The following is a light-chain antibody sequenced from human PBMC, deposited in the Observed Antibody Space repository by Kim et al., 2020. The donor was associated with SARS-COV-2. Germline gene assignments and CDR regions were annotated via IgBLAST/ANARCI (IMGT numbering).Light chain of an antibody. J-gene: IGLJ2*01. CDR2: NDD. Sequence: KTVTISCTRRSGSIDDNCVQWYQQRPGGVPTTVIYNDDQRPSGVSDRFSGSIANSSTSASLTVSGLRTEDEADYYCQSYNRDNVLFGGGTQLTVL. CDR3: QSYNRDNVL. V-gene: IGLV6-57*03. CDR1: SGSIDDNC.